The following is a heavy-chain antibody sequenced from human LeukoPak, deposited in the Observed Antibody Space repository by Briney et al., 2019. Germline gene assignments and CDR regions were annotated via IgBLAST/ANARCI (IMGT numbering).Heavy chain of an antibody. Sequence: ASVKVSCKASGGTFSSYAISWVRQAPGQGLEWMGWISTYNGFTNYAQKLQGRVTMTTDTSTSTACMELRSLRSDDTAVYYCAREGDYGGNFYYFDYWGQGTLVTVSS. CDR2: ISTYNGFT. CDR1: GGTFSSYA. D-gene: IGHD4-23*01. V-gene: IGHV1-18*01. J-gene: IGHJ4*02. CDR3: AREGDYGGNFYYFDY.